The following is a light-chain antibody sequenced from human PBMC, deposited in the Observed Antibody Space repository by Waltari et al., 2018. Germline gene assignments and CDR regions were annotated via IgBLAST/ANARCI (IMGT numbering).Light chain of an antibody. V-gene: IGLV2-14*03. CDR2: DVK. CDR1: SSDIGAYNF. Sequence: QSALTQPASVSGSPGQSITISCPGTSSDIGAYNFVSWYQKHPGKAPKVMIYDVKNRPSGVSSRFSGSKSGNTASLTISGLQAEDEADYYCSSYTTGSTRYVFGSGTKVTVL. CDR3: SSYTTGSTRYV. J-gene: IGLJ1*01.